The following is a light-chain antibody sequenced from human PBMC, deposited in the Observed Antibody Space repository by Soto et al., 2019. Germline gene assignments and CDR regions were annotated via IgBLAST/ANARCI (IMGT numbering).Light chain of an antibody. Sequence: EIVLTQSPATLSLSPGERATLSCRASQSVSSYLAWYQQTPGQAPRLLIYDASSRATGIPARFSGSGSWTDFTLTISSLEPEDFAVYYCQQRSNWPSFGGGTKVEIK. V-gene: IGKV3-11*01. CDR3: QQRSNWPS. CDR2: DAS. J-gene: IGKJ4*01. CDR1: QSVSSY.